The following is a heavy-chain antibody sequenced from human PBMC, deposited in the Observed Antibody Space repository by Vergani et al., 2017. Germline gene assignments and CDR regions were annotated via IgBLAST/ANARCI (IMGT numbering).Heavy chain of an antibody. CDR1: GFTFSSYS. V-gene: IGHV3-48*02. CDR2: ISSSSSTR. D-gene: IGHD3-3*01. CDR3: ARDVSTDYDFWSGYYYYYGMDV. J-gene: IGHJ6*02. Sequence: EVQLVESGGGLVQPGGSLRLSCAASGFTFSSYSMNWVRQAPGKGLEWVSYISSSSSTRYYADSVKGRFTISRDNAKNSLYLQMNSLRDEDTAVYYCARDVSTDYDFWSGYYYYYGMDVWGQGTTVTVSS.